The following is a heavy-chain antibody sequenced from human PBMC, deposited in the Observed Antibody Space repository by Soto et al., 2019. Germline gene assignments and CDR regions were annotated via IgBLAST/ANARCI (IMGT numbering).Heavy chain of an antibody. CDR2: IYHSGST. D-gene: IGHD6-19*01. CDR3: ASAGGLGAVAADY. CDR1: GGSISSGAYS. Sequence: QLQLQESGSGLVKPSQTLSLTCAVSGGSISSGAYSWSWIRQPPGKGLEWIGYIYHSGSTYYNPSLKSRVTISGDRSKNQVSLKLSSGAAADTAVYFCASAGGLGAVAADYWGQGTLVTVSS. J-gene: IGHJ4*02. V-gene: IGHV4-30-2*01.